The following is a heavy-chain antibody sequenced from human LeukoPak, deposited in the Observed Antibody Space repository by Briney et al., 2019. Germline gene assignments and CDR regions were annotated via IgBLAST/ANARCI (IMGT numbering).Heavy chain of an antibody. D-gene: IGHD6-13*01. J-gene: IGHJ4*02. CDR2: MNPNSGNT. V-gene: IGHV1-8*01. CDR1: GYTFTSYD. Sequence: ASVKVSCKASGYTFTSYDINWVRQATGQGLEWMGWMNPNSGNTGYAQKFQGRVTMTRNTSISTAYMELSSLRSEDTAVYYCARVGRHRAAALHYFDYWGQGTLVTVSS. CDR3: ARVGRHRAAALHYFDY.